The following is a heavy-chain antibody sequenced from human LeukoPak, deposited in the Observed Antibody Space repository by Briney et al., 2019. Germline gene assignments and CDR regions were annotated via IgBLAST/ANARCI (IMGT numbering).Heavy chain of an antibody. Sequence: SETLSLTCAVSGYSISSGYYWGWIRQPPGKGLEWIGSIYHSGSTYYNPSLKSRVTISVDTSKNQFSLKLSSVTAADTAVCYCAREGYYSSSWPASDYWGQGTLVTVSS. V-gene: IGHV4-38-2*02. CDR1: GYSISSGYY. D-gene: IGHD6-13*01. CDR2: IYHSGST. CDR3: AREGYYSSSWPASDY. J-gene: IGHJ4*02.